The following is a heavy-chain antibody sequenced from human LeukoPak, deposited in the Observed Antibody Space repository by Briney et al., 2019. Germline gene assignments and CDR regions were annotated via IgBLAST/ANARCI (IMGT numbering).Heavy chain of an antibody. CDR3: ATRELEPRLSYYYYMDV. J-gene: IGHJ6*03. D-gene: IGHD1-1*01. V-gene: IGHV1-69*06. Sequence: GASVKVSCKASGGTSSSYAISWVRQAPGQGLEWMGGIIPIFGTANYAQKFQGRVTITADKSTSTAYMELSSLRSEDTAVYYCATRELEPRLSYYYYMDVWGKGTTVTVSS. CDR2: IIPIFGTA. CDR1: GGTSSSYA.